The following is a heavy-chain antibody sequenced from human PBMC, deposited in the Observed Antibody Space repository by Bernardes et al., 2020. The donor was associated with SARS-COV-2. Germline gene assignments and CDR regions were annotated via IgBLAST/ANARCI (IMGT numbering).Heavy chain of an antibody. CDR1: GFTFSSYS. J-gene: IGHJ4*02. CDR2: ISTSSTI. Sequence: GSLRLSCAASGFTFSSYSMNWVRQAPGKGLEWVSYISTSSTIYYADSVKGRFTISRDNAKNSLYLQMNSLGADDTAVYYCARDPALYDYPWGSYLDYWGRGTLVTVSA. CDR3: ARDPALYDYPWGSYLDY. D-gene: IGHD3-16*01. V-gene: IGHV3-48*01.